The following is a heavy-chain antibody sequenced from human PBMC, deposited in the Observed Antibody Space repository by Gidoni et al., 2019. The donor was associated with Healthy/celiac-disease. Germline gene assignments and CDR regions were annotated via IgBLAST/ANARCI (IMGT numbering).Heavy chain of an antibody. Sequence: QVQLVQSGAEVKKPGSSVKVSCKASGGTFSSYAISWVRQAPGQGLEWMGGIIPIFGTANYAQKFQGRVTITADESTSTAYMELSSLRSEDTAVYYCARAVVTAISPRDRYYYGMDVWGQGTTVTVSS. V-gene: IGHV1-69*01. D-gene: IGHD2-21*02. CDR2: IIPIFGTA. CDR1: GGTFSSYA. CDR3: ARAVVTAISPRDRYYYGMDV. J-gene: IGHJ6*02.